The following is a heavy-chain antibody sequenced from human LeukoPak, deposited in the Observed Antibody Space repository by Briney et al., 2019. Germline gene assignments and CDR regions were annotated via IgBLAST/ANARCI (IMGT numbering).Heavy chain of an antibody. CDR1: GFTFRNSA. Sequence: GGSLRLSCAASGFTFRNSAMSWVRQAPGKGLEWVSNIIGNSVSTYYADFVKGRFTISRDNSNNTLFLQMNSLSADDTAIYFCAKGRRDGYHYPFLASWGQGAWVVVSS. CDR3: AKGRRDGYHYPFLAS. CDR2: IIGNSVST. D-gene: IGHD5-24*01. J-gene: IGHJ4*02. V-gene: IGHV3-23*01.